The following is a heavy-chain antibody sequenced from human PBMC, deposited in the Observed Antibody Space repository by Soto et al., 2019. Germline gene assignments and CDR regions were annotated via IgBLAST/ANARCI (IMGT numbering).Heavy chain of an antibody. CDR2: ISYDGNSR. D-gene: IGHD2-21*02. Sequence: QVQLVESGGGVVQPGRSLGLSCAVSGFTFSPYTMHWVRQAPGKGLEWVAVISYDGNSRYYADPVKGRFTISRDNSKNTLYLQMNSLRPEDTSVYYCARGGGFCGGDCYKGGVDYWGQGTLVTVSS. CDR1: GFTFSPYT. V-gene: IGHV3-30*04. CDR3: ARGGGFCGGDCYKGGVDY. J-gene: IGHJ4*02.